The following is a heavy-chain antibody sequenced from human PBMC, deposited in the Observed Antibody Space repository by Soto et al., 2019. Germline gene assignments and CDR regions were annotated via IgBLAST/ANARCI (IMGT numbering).Heavy chain of an antibody. CDR1: GFTFSSYG. Sequence: GGSLRLSCAASGFTFSSYGMHWVRQAPGKGLEWVAVISYDGSNKYYADSVKGRFTISRDNSKNTLYLQMNSLRAEDTAVYYCAKDVTAYGGYVGGFDYWGQGTLVTVSS. J-gene: IGHJ4*02. D-gene: IGHD5-12*01. CDR2: ISYDGSNK. V-gene: IGHV3-30*18. CDR3: AKDVTAYGGYVGGFDY.